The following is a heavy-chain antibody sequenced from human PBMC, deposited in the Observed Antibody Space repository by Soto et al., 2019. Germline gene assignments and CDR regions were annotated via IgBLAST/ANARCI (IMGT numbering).Heavy chain of an antibody. V-gene: IGHV4-59*01. J-gene: IGHJ1*01. CDR3: ASYLPLYGDYGYFQH. D-gene: IGHD4-17*01. Sequence: KPSETLSLTCTVSGGSISSYYWSWIRQPPGKGLEWIGYIYYSGSTNYNPSLKSRVTISVDTSKNQFSLKLSSVTAADTAVYYCASYLPLYGDYGYFQHWGQGTLVTVSS. CDR1: GGSISSYY. CDR2: IYYSGST.